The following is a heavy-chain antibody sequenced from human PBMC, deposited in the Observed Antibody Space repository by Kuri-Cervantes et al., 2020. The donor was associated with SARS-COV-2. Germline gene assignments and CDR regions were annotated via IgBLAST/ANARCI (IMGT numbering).Heavy chain of an antibody. CDR1: GYTLTELS. CDR3: VTDFGYSSSSHADY. Sequence: ASVKVSCKVSGYTLTELSMHWVRQAPGKGLEWMGGFDPEDGETVYAQKFQGRVTMTEDTSTDTAYMELSSLRSEDTAVYYCVTDFGYSSSSHADYWGQGTLVTVSS. J-gene: IGHJ4*02. CDR2: FDPEDGET. V-gene: IGHV1-24*01. D-gene: IGHD6-6*01.